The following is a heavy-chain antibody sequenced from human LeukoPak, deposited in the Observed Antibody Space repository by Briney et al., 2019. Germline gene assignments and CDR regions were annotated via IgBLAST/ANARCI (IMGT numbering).Heavy chain of an antibody. CDR2: ISGGGGNT. J-gene: IGHJ6*02. CDR3: ARVSAAGTFVPSGMDV. CDR1: KFAFSSYA. V-gene: IGHV3-23*01. D-gene: IGHD6-13*01. Sequence: GGSLRLSCAASKFAFSSYAMSWVRQAPGKGLEWVSAISGGGGNTYYADSVKGRFTISRDNSKNTLYLQMNSLRAEDTAVYYCARVSAAGTFVPSGMDVWGQGTTVTVSS.